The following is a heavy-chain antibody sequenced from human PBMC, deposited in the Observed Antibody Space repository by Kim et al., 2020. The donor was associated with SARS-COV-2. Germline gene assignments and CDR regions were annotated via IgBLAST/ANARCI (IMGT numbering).Heavy chain of an antibody. V-gene: IGHV4-31*02. CDR3: ARATMITFGGVIDHFDY. J-gene: IGHJ4*02. D-gene: IGHD3-16*02. Sequence: PKVRVTISEDTSKNPFSLKLSSVTAADTAVYYCARATMITFGGVIDHFDYWGQGTLVTVSS.